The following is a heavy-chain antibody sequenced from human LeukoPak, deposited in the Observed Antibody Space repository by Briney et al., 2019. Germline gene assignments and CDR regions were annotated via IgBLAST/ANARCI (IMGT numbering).Heavy chain of an antibody. Sequence: GGSLRLSCAASGFTFSNYWMSWVRQAPGKGLEWVANIKQDGSEKYYVDSVKGRFTISRDNAKNSLYLQMNSLRAEDTAVYYCARDLDWAYGDYETYWGQGTLVTVSS. CDR2: IKQDGSEK. D-gene: IGHD4-17*01. CDR1: GFTFSNYW. CDR3: ARDLDWAYGDYETY. V-gene: IGHV3-7*01. J-gene: IGHJ4*02.